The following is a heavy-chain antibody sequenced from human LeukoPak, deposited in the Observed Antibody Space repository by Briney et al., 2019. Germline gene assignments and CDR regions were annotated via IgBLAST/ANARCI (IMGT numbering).Heavy chain of an antibody. D-gene: IGHD6-13*01. Sequence: SETLSLTCTVSGGSITSSYYWGWIRQPPGKGLEWIGSIFYSGSTYYNPSLKSRVTISIDTSKNQFSLKLNSVTAADTAVYYCARHEVMYSAELTDYWGQGTLVTVSS. CDR3: ARHEVMYSAELTDY. V-gene: IGHV4-39*01. J-gene: IGHJ4*02. CDR1: GGSITSSYY. CDR2: IFYSGST.